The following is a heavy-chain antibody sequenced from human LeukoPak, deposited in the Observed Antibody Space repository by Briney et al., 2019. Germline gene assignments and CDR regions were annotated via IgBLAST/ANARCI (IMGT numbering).Heavy chain of an antibody. CDR2: ISVSGATT. CDR3: ARDPSGSSSGWYHFDY. Sequence: GGSLRLSCAASGFTFSNYAMSWVRQTPGKGLDWVSGISVSGATTYYANSVRGRFTISRDNSKNTLNLQMNSLRAEDTAVYYCARDPSGSSSGWYHFDYWDQGSLVTVSS. D-gene: IGHD6-19*01. V-gene: IGHV3-23*01. CDR1: GFTFSNYA. J-gene: IGHJ4*02.